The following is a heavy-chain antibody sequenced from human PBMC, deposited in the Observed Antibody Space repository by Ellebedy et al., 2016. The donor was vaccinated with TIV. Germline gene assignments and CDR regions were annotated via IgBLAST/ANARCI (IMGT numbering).Heavy chain of an antibody. CDR3: AKSEGGSLHY. D-gene: IGHD1-26*01. CDR2: ISGSGGST. Sequence: GESLKIFXAASGFTFSSYAMSWVRQAPGKGLEWVSAISGSGGSTYYADSVKGRFTISRDNSKNTLYLQMNSLRAEDTAVYYCAKSEGGSLHYWGQGTLVTVSS. J-gene: IGHJ4*02. CDR1: GFTFSSYA. V-gene: IGHV3-23*01.